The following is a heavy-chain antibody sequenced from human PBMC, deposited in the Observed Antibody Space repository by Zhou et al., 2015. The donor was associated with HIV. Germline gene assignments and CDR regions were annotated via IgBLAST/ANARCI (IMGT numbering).Heavy chain of an antibody. V-gene: IGHV1-69*01. Sequence: QVQLVQSGAEVKKPGSSVKVSCKASGGTFSSYAISWVRQAPGQGLEWMGGIIPIFGTANYAQKFQGRVTITADESTSTAYMELSSLRSEDTAVYYCARDDRIAAAGLYYYYGMDVWGQGTTGHRLL. D-gene: IGHD6-13*01. CDR1: GGTFSSYA. J-gene: IGHJ6*02. CDR2: IIPIFGTA. CDR3: ARDDRIAAAGLYYYYGMDV.